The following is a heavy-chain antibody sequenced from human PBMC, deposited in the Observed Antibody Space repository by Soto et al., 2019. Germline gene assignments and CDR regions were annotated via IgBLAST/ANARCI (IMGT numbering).Heavy chain of an antibody. Sequence: QVQLVQSGAEMKKPGSSVKVSCQSSGGTFNTYAMNWVRQAPGQGPEWMGDISPMFGAANYAPKFQGRVTSTADEFTGTSSIQLSTLTTEGTALYFCAREVQVHTPAFVYWGQGTLVTVSS. CDR3: AREVQVHTPAFVY. D-gene: IGHD3-10*01. CDR1: GGTFNTYA. J-gene: IGHJ4*02. V-gene: IGHV1-69*19. CDR2: ISPMFGAA.